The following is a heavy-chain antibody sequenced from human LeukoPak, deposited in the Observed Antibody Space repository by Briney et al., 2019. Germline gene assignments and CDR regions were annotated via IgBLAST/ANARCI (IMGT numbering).Heavy chain of an antibody. CDR2: VFHSGST. D-gene: IGHD6-19*01. CDR1: GFTFSNAY. Sequence: GSLRLSCAASGFTFSNAYMNWVRQAPGKGLEWIGEVFHSGSTNFNPSLKSRVTISIDKSKNQFSLEVTSVTAADTAIYYCARDLAVAGTNYFDFWGQGVLVTVSS. CDR3: ARDLAVAGTNYFDF. V-gene: IGHV4-4*02. J-gene: IGHJ4*02.